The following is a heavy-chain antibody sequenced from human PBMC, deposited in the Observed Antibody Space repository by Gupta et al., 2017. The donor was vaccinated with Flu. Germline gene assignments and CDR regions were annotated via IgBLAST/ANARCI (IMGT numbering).Heavy chain of an antibody. J-gene: IGHJ4*02. CDR3: ARGSGRIRYQLLYIGY. Sequence: DINWVRGATVQGIEWMGWINPNRGNAGYAQKYTGRVTMKRTTPISIAYMRLSSLGSEDTAVYYCARGSGRIRYQLLYIGYWGQGTLVTVSS. CDR1: D. CDR2: INPNRGNA. V-gene: IGHV1-8*01. D-gene: IGHD2-2*02.